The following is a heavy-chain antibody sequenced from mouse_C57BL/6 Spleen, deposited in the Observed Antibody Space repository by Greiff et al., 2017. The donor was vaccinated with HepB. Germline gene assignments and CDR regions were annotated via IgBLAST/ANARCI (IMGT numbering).Heavy chain of an antibody. Sequence: QVQLKQPGAELVKPGASVKVSCKASGYTFTSYWMHWVKQRPGQGLEWIGRIHPSDSDTNYNQKFKGKATLTVDKSSSTAYMQLSSLTSEDSAVYYCAIRDSYSNFAMDYWGQGTSVTVSS. CDR2: IHPSDSDT. CDR3: AIRDSYSNFAMDY. J-gene: IGHJ4*01. V-gene: IGHV1-74*01. CDR1: GYTFTSYW. D-gene: IGHD2-5*01.